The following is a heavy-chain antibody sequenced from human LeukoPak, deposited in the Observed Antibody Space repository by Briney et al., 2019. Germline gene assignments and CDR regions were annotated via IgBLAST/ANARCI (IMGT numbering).Heavy chain of an antibody. CDR1: GGSFSGYY. J-gene: IGHJ3*02. CDR2: INHSGST. D-gene: IGHD2-2*01. CDR3: ARGRGRMVPPLRAFDI. Sequence: SETLSLTCAVYGGSFSGYYWSWIRQPPGKGLEWIGEINHSGSTNYNPSLKSRVTISVDTSKNQFSLKLSSVTAADTAVYYCARGRGRMVPPLRAFDIWGQGTMATVSS. V-gene: IGHV4-34*01.